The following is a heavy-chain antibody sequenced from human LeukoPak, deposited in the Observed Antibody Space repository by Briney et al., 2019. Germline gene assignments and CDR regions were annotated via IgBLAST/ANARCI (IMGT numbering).Heavy chain of an antibody. Sequence: GEALQISSKGSGYSLFSYWMGWVRPMPGKGLERMGIIYPGDSDTRYSPSFQGQVTISADKSLNTAYLHWSSLKASDTAMYYCARRYSGYEYFEYWGEGTLVTVSS. J-gene: IGHJ4*02. D-gene: IGHD5-12*01. CDR3: ARRYSGYEYFEY. CDR1: GYSLFSYW. CDR2: IYPGDSDT. V-gene: IGHV5-51*01.